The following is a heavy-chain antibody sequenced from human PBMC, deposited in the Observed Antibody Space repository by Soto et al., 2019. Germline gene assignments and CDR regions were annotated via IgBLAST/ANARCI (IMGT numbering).Heavy chain of an antibody. J-gene: IGHJ4*02. CDR2: IIAYSGNT. Sequence: ASVKVSCKASGYTFTSYGISWVRQAPVQVLELMVWIIAYSGNTNYSQKLQGRVTITTDTSTITSYMELRSLRSDDTAVYYCARGSSSWSFDYWGQGTMFTVSS. D-gene: IGHD6-13*01. CDR3: ARGSSSWSFDY. CDR1: GYTFTSYG. V-gene: IGHV1-18*01.